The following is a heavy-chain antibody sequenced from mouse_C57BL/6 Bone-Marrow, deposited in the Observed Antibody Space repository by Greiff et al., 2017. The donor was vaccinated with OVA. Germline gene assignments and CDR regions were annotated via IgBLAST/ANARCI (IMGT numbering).Heavy chain of an antibody. V-gene: IGHV5-17*01. J-gene: IGHJ2*01. CDR2: ISSGSSTI. CDR1: GFTFSDYG. Sequence: EVQLQESGGGLVKPGGSLKLSCAASGFTFSDYGMHWVRQAPEKGLEWVAYISSGSSTIYYADTVKGRFTISRDNAKNTLFLQMTSLRSEDTAMYYCAKDYGSSYVCYFDYWGQGTTLTVSS. D-gene: IGHD1-1*01. CDR3: AKDYGSSYVCYFDY.